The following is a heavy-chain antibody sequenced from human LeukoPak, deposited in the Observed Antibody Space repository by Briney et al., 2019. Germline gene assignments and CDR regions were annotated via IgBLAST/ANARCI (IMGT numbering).Heavy chain of an antibody. CDR2: ISSSGSTK. Sequence: GGSLRLSCAASGFTFSDYYMSGIREAPGKGLEWDSYISSSGSTKYYADSVKGRFTISRDNAKNSYLQMNSLIAEDTAVYYCARDGHAYGRGSPHYWGQGTLVTVSS. V-gene: IGHV3-11*01. J-gene: IGHJ4*02. CDR3: ARDGHAYGRGSPHY. D-gene: IGHD3-10*01. CDR1: GFTFSDYY.